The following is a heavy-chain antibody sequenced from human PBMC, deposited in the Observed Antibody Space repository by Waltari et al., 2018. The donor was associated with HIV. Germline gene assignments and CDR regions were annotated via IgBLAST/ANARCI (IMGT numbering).Heavy chain of an antibody. J-gene: IGHJ4*02. V-gene: IGHV1-46*01. Sequence: QVQLVQSGAEVKKPGASVKVSCKASGSPFSNYYIHWLRQAPGQGLEWMGIINPGGGSASYAEKFEGRVTMTRDTSANTLYMELRSLTSEDTAVYYCARHRSPSYSVMVVVKGSYDYWGQGTLVTVSS. CDR2: INPGGGSA. D-gene: IGHD2-15*01. CDR1: GSPFSNYY. CDR3: ARHRSPSYSVMVVVKGSYDY.